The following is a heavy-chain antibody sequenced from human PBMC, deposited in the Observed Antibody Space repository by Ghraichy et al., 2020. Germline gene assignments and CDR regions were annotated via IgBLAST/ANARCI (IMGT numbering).Heavy chain of an antibody. CDR3: ATSQRYSSGWYPVDL. V-gene: IGHV4-34*01. D-gene: IGHD6-19*01. CDR1: CGSFSGYY. J-gene: IGHJ4*02. Sequence: SETLSLTCAVCCGSFSGYYWTWIRQPPGKGLEWIGEINHSGSTNYNPSLKSRVTILVDTSKNQFSLKLTSVTAADTAEYYCATSQRYSSGWYPVDLWGQGTLVTVSS. CDR2: INHSGST.